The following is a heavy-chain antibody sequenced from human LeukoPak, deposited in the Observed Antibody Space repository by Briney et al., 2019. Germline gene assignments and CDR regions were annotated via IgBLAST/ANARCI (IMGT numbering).Heavy chain of an antibody. CDR1: GYTFSSYD. Sequence: AAVKVSCKASGYTFSSYDINWVRQAAGQGLEWMGWMNPISGSTGYAQKFRGRVTMTRDTSTTTAFLELSSLRSDDTAIYYCARVKRFPTVWFDPWGQGTLVTVSS. J-gene: IGHJ5*02. V-gene: IGHV1-8*01. CDR3: ARVKRFPTVWFDP. D-gene: IGHD3-10*01. CDR2: MNPISGST.